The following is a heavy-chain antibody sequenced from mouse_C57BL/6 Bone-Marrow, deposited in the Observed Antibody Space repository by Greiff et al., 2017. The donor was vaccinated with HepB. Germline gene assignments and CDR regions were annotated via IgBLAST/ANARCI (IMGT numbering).Heavy chain of an antibody. CDR3: ARPHYYGSSYAMDY. V-gene: IGHV5-12*01. CDR1: GFTFSDYY. D-gene: IGHD1-1*01. CDR2: ISNGGGST. J-gene: IGHJ4*01. Sequence: EVQVVESGGGLVQPGGSLKLSCAASGFTFSDYYMYWVRQTPEKRLEWVAYISNGGGSTYYPDTVKGRSTISRDNAKNTLYLQMSRLKSEDTAMYYCARPHYYGSSYAMDYWGQGTSVTVSS.